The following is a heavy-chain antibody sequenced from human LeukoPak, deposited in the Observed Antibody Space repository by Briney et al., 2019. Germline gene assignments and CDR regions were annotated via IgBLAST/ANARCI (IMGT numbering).Heavy chain of an antibody. CDR3: ARGRGAHYYYYYMDV. Sequence: GGSLRLSCAASGFTFSSYWMSWVRQAPGKGLEWAANIKQDGSEKYYVDSVKGRFTISRDNAKNSLYLQMNSLRAEDTAVYYCARGRGAHYYYYYMDVWGKGTTVTVSS. V-gene: IGHV3-7*01. D-gene: IGHD1-26*01. CDR1: GFTFSSYW. J-gene: IGHJ6*03. CDR2: IKQDGSEK.